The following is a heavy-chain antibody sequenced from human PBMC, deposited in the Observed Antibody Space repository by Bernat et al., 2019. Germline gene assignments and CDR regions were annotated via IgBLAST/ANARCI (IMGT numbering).Heavy chain of an antibody. CDR2: FDPEDGET. Sequence: QVQLVQSGAEVKKPGASVKASCKVSGYTLTELSMHWVRQAPGKGLEWMGGFDPEDGETIYAQKFQGRVTMTEDTSTDTAYMGLSSLRSEDTDVYYCATELFDCSGGGCYSEGGYWGQGTLVTVSS. CDR3: ATELFDCSGGGCYSEGGY. CDR1: GYTLTELS. J-gene: IGHJ4*02. V-gene: IGHV1-24*01. D-gene: IGHD2-15*01.